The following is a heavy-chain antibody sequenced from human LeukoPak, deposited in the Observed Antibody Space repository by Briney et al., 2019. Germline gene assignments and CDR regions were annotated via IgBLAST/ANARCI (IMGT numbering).Heavy chain of an antibody. V-gene: IGHV4-34*01. CDR3: ARQTGSGLFTLP. D-gene: IGHD3/OR15-3a*01. J-gene: IGHJ4*02. Sequence: SETLSLTCAVYGGSFSGYYWSWIRQPPGKGLEWIGEINHSGSTNYNPSLKSRVTISIDTSKNQISLRLTSVTAADTAMYFCARQTGSGLFTLPGGQGTLVTVSS. CDR1: GGSFSGYY. CDR2: INHSGST.